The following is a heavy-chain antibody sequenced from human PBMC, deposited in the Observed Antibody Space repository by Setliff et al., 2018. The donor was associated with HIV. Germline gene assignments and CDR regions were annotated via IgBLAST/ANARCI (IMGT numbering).Heavy chain of an antibody. Sequence: ASVKVSCKASGGTFNNYAISWVRQAPGQGLEWVGGIIPLFGTTNYAQKFQGRVTITADESTNTAHMELNSLRSIDTAMYYCARDKDAIYYGSGSFFYYYYMDVWGKGTTVTVSS. CDR2: IIPLFGTT. CDR1: GGTFNNYA. V-gene: IGHV1-69*13. D-gene: IGHD3-10*01. J-gene: IGHJ6*03. CDR3: ARDKDAIYYGSGSFFYYYYMDV.